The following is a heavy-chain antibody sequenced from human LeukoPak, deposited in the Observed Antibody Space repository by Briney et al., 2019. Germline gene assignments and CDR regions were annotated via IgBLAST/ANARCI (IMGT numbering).Heavy chain of an antibody. CDR1: GGSISSYY. CDR2: IYYSGST. CDR3: ARDQRDCSGGSCYNYYYGMDV. Sequence: PSETLSLTCTVSGGSISSYYWSWIRQPPGKGLEWIGYIYYSGSTNYNPSLKSRVTISADTSKNQFSLKLSSVTAADTAVYYCARDQRDCSGGSCYNYYYGMDVWGQGTTVTVSS. J-gene: IGHJ6*02. V-gene: IGHV4-59*01. D-gene: IGHD2-15*01.